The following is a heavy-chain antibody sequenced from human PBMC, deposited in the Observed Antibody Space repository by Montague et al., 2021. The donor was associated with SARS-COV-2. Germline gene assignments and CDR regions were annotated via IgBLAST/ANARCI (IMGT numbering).Heavy chain of an antibody. J-gene: IGHJ4*02. CDR3: ARHYDHSSRVDS. CDR1: GGSISSDY. V-gene: IGHV4-59*08. Sequence: SDTLSLTCTVSGGSISSDYWTWTRQPPGKGLEWIGFVYSRGNTYYNPSLRGRVTISVDTSSNHFSLTLSSVTAADTAMYYCARHYDHSSRVDSWGQGTLVTVSS. D-gene: IGHD3-16*01. CDR2: VYSRGNT.